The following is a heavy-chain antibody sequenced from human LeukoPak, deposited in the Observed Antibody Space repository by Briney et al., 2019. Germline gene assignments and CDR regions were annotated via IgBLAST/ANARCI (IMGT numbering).Heavy chain of an antibody. CDR2: IWYDGSNK. Sequence: GGSLILSCAASGFSFSNYDMHWVRQAPGKVLEWVAVIWYDGSNKYYADSVKGRFTISRDNSKNTLYLQMNSLRVEDTAVYYCARGDPTVTTKQNFDYWGQGTLVTVSS. D-gene: IGHD4-17*01. CDR1: GFSFSNYD. J-gene: IGHJ4*02. CDR3: ARGDPTVTTKQNFDY. V-gene: IGHV3-33*01.